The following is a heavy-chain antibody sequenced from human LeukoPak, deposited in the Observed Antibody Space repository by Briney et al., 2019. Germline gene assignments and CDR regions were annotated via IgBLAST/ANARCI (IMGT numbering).Heavy chain of an antibody. J-gene: IGHJ4*02. CDR3: AGTTDYSSFLAF. Sequence: SQTLSLTCAVSGDSVSSSSAVWNWIRQSPSRGLEWLGRTYYRSKWHNEYAESVKSRISITSDTSKNQFSLQLNSVTPEDTAEYFCAGTTDYSSFLAFWGQGTLVTVSS. D-gene: IGHD4-11*01. CDR1: GDSVSSSSAV. V-gene: IGHV6-1*01. CDR2: TYYRSKWHN.